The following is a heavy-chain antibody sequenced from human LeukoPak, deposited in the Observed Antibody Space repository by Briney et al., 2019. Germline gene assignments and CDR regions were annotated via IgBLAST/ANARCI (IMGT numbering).Heavy chain of an antibody. CDR1: GFTFSSYA. CDR2: ISGSGGST. V-gene: IGHV3-23*01. J-gene: IGHJ4*02. D-gene: IGHD3-10*01. Sequence: GGSLRLSCAASGFTFSSYAMSWIRQAPGKGLEWVSAISGSGGSTYYADSVKGRFTISRDNSKNTLYLQMNSLRAEDTAVYYCAKSVARGVTYLNFDYWGQGTLVTVSS. CDR3: AKSVARGVTYLNFDY.